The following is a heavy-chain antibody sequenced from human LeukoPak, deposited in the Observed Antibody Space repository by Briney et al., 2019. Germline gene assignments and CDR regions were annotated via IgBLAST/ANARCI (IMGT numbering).Heavy chain of an antibody. J-gene: IGHJ4*02. D-gene: IGHD5-12*01. V-gene: IGHV1-69*13. Sequence: GASVKVSCKASGYTFTGYYMHWVRQAPGQGLEWMGGIIPIFGTANYAQKFQGRVTITADESTSTAYMELSSLRSEDTAVYYCARKGVGYSGYDLGYFDYWGQGTLVTVSS. CDR2: IIPIFGTA. CDR3: ARKGVGYSGYDLGYFDY. CDR1: GYTFTGYY.